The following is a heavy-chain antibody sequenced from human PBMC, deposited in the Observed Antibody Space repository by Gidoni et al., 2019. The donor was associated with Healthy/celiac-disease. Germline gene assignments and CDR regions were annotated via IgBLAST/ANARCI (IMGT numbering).Heavy chain of an antibody. D-gene: IGHD3-10*01. CDR3: AKDIKFKTEDYDGSGSYYRY. J-gene: IGHJ4*02. CDR2: ISGSGGST. CDR1: GFTFRSYA. V-gene: IGHV3-23*01. Sequence: EVQLFESGGGLVQPGGSLRLSCAASGFTFRSYAMSWVRQAPGKGLEWVSAISGSGGSTDYADTVKGRFTISRDNSKNTLYLKMNSLRAEDTAVYYCAKDIKFKTEDYDGSGSYYRYWGQGTLVTVSS.